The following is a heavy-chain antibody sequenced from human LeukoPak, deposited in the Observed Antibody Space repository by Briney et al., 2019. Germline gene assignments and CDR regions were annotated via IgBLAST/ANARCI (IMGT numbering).Heavy chain of an antibody. D-gene: IGHD5-12*01. J-gene: IGHJ4*02. V-gene: IGHV4-59*08. CDR1: GGSIRSNY. CDR3: ARRRDSGYGIDI. CDR2: IYYSGRT. Sequence: SETLSLTCAVSGGSIRSNYWTWIRQPPGKGLEWIGYIYYSGRTNYNPSLESRINISIDTSRNQFSLNLTSVTAADTAVYYCARRRDSGYGIDIWGQGTLVTVSS.